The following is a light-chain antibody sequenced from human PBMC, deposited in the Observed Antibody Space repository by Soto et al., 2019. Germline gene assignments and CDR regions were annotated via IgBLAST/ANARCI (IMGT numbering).Light chain of an antibody. Sequence: DIRMTQSPSSLSASVGDRVTITCRASQSISSYLAWYLQRPGKAPELLIYAASTLQSGVPSRFSGSGSETDFTLTISSLQLEDFAIYYCQQTYSTPLTFGGGTRVEIK. CDR1: QSISSY. CDR2: AAS. V-gene: IGKV1-39*01. J-gene: IGKJ4*01. CDR3: QQTYSTPLT.